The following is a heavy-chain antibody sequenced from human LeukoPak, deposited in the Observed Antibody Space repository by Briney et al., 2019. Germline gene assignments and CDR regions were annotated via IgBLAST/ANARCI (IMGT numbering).Heavy chain of an antibody. CDR2: IYHSGAT. V-gene: IGHV4-4*02. J-gene: IGHJ5*02. CDR1: GDSFSSSNW. Sequence: SETLSLTCAVSGDSFSSSNWWSGGRRPPGKGREGSGEIYHSGATNYNPSLNRRVTTSLEKSKNHFSLKLSSCTAADTTVDYCGRSTSGRSSRYSAPCGQGTLATVSS. CDR3: GRSTSGRSSRYSAP. D-gene: IGHD1-26*01.